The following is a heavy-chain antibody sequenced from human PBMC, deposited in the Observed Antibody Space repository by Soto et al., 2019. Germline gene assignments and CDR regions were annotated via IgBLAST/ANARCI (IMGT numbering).Heavy chain of an antibody. J-gene: IGHJ4*02. CDR2: INAGSGNT. CDR1: GYTFTTYA. CDR3: ARVPPWGNSGSYYIQHYDS. D-gene: IGHD3-10*01. Sequence: QVQLVQSGAEVKRPGASVKVSCKSSGYTFTTYAIHWVRQAPGQRLQWMGWINAGSGNTKYSQDFQGSVTFTRDTSATTSYMVRSSLTSEDTAVYYCARVPPWGNSGSYYIQHYDSWGQGTLVTVSS. V-gene: IGHV1-3*01.